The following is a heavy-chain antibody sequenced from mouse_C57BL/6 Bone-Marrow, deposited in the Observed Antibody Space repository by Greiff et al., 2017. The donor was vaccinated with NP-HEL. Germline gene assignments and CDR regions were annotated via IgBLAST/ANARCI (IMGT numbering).Heavy chain of an antibody. Sequence: VQLQQSGTVLARPGASVKMSCKTSGYTFTSYWMHWVKQRPGQGLEWIGAIYPGNSDTSYNQKFKGKAKLTAVTSASTAYMELSSLTNEDSAVYYCTRFYGYDVPYWYFDVWGTGTTVTVSS. CDR1: GYTFTSYW. J-gene: IGHJ1*03. CDR3: TRFYGYDVPYWYFDV. CDR2: IYPGNSDT. D-gene: IGHD2-2*01. V-gene: IGHV1-5*01.